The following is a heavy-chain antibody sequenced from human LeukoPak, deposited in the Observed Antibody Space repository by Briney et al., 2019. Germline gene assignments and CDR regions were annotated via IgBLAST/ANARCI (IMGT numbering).Heavy chain of an antibody. V-gene: IGHV4-39*01. J-gene: IGHJ4*02. CDR2: IYYSGST. CDR3: ARQTTIGYLDY. Sequence: PSETLSLTCTVSGGSVSNYCWGWIRQPPGKGLEWIGSIYYSGSTTYYPSFKSRVTISVDTSKNQFSLKLNSVTAADRALYYCARQTTIGYLDYWGQGTPVTVS. D-gene: IGHD1-1*01. CDR1: GGSVSNYC.